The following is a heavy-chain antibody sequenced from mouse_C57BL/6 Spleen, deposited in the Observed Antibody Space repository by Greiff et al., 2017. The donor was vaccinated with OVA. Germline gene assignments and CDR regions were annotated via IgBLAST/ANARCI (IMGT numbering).Heavy chain of an antibody. Sequence: QVQLQQSDAELVKPGASVKISCKVSGYTFTDHPIHWMKQRPEQGLEWIGYIYPRDGSTKYNEKFKGKATLTADKSSSTTYMQLNSLTSEDSAVYFCARDIGGYERFGYAMDYWGQGTSVTVSS. D-gene: IGHD2-2*01. J-gene: IGHJ4*01. CDR1: GYTFTDHP. CDR3: ARDIGGYERFGYAMDY. CDR2: IYPRDGST. V-gene: IGHV1-78*01.